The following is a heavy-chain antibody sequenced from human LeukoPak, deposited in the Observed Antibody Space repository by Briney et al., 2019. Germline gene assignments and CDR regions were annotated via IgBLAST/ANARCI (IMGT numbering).Heavy chain of an antibody. CDR2: IYYSGST. J-gene: IGHJ4*02. D-gene: IGHD1-26*01. V-gene: IGHV4-39*01. CDR1: GGSISSSSYY. Sequence: PLETLSLTCTVSGGSISSSSYYWGWIRQPPGKGLEWIGSIYYSGSTNYNPSLKSRVTISVDTSKNQFSLKLSSVTAADTAVYYCAQEVVGASGVFDYWGQGTLVTVSS. CDR3: AQEVVGASGVFDY.